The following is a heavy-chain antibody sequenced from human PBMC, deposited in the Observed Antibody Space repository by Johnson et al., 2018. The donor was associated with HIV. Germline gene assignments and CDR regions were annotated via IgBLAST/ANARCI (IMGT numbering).Heavy chain of an antibody. CDR1: GFTFSSYA. J-gene: IGHJ3*02. V-gene: IGHV3-30*03. CDR2: ISYGGGKK. Sequence: QVQLVESGGGLVQPGGSLRLSCAVSGFTFSSYAMSWVRLAPGKGLQWVAVISYGGGKKYYGDSVEGQFTISKDISKNTLYLQMDSLRPEDTADYYWARGRKDIEAADGLDNDAFDMWGQGTLVTVSS. CDR3: ARGRKDIEAADGLDNDAFDM. D-gene: IGHD5-12*01.